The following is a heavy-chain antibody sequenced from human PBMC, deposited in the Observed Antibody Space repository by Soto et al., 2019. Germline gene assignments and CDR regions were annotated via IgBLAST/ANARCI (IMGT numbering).Heavy chain of an antibody. D-gene: IGHD3-22*01. V-gene: IGHV4-59*08. J-gene: IGHJ3*02. CDR1: GCSISRYD. Sequence: SATLSLTCTVSGCSISRYDRSWFRQPIGKGLKWIGYIYYSGSTNYNPSLKSRVTISVDTSKNQFSLKLSSVTAADTAVYYCARHEQRKANYYDSSGYYLGAFDIWGQGTMVT. CDR3: ARHEQRKANYYDSSGYYLGAFDI. CDR2: IYYSGST.